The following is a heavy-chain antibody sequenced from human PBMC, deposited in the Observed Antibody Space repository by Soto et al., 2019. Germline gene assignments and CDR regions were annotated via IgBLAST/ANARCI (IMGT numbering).Heavy chain of an antibody. CDR3: ARQYSSSWYGMDV. Sequence: PGESLKISCKGSGYIFTSYWIGWVLQMPGKGLEWMGIIYPGDSDTRYSPSFQGQVTISADKSISTAYLQWSSLKASDTAMYYCARQYSSSWYGMDVWGQGTTVTVSS. J-gene: IGHJ6*02. CDR2: IYPGDSDT. V-gene: IGHV5-51*01. CDR1: GYIFTSYW. D-gene: IGHD6-13*01.